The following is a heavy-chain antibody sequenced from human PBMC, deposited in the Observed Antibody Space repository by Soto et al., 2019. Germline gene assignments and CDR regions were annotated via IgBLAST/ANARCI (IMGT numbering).Heavy chain of an antibody. D-gene: IGHD6-13*01. V-gene: IGHV3-30-3*01. J-gene: IGHJ5*02. CDR2: ISYDGSNK. Sequence: QVQLVESGGGVVQPGRSLRLSCAASGFTFSSYAMHWVRQAPGKGLEWVAVISYDGSNKYYADSVKGRFTISRDNSKNTVYLQMNGLRAEDTAVYYCARDSATASGYSSSWYLMVGGLGWFDPWGQGTLVTVSS. CDR1: GFTFSSYA. CDR3: ARDSATASGYSSSWYLMVGGLGWFDP.